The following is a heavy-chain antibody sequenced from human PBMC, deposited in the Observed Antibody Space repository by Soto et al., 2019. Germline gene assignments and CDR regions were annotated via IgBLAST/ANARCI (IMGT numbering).Heavy chain of an antibody. CDR1: SASLSNYY. CDR3: ARGSLGPDY. Sequence: ETLSLTCTVSSASLSNYYWSWIRQPAGKGLEWIGRIFPTGNTDYNPSLRSRVTMSVDTSKNQFSLKLSSVTAADTAVYYCARGSLGPDYWGPGTLVTVSS. V-gene: IGHV4-4*07. J-gene: IGHJ4*02. CDR2: IFPTGNT. D-gene: IGHD1-26*01.